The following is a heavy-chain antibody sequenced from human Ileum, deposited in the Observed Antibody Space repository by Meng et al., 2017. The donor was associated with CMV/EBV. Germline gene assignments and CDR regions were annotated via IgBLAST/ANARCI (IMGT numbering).Heavy chain of an antibody. V-gene: IGHV3-30*04. CDR3: ARASTGYYMPFDY. J-gene: IGHJ4*02. CDR1: GFTFSSYD. CDR2: ISYDGNNK. D-gene: IGHD3-9*01. Sequence: ASGFTFSSYDMHWVRQAPGKGLEWVAVISYDGNNKYYADSVKGRFTISRDNSKNTLYLQMNSLGAEDTAVYYCARASTGYYMPFDYWGQGTLVTVSS.